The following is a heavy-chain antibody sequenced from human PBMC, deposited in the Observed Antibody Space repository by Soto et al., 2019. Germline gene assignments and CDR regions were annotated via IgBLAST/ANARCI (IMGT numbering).Heavy chain of an antibody. CDR2: IYDSGST. CDR3: ARVRWSGDYSDY. J-gene: IGHJ4*02. Sequence: QVQLQESGPGLVKPSQTLSLTCTVSGDSISSDNYYWSWIRQPPGKGLEWIGYIYDSGSTDYNAPRKGRVTISIDTPKTQCSLKLCSATAADTAVYYCARVRWSGDYSDYWGQGTLVTVSS. V-gene: IGHV4-30-4*01. D-gene: IGHD2-15*01. CDR1: GDSISSDNYY.